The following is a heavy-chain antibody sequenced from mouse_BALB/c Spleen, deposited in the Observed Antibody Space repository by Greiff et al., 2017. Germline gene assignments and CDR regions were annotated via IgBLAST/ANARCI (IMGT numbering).Heavy chain of an antibody. Sequence: QVQLQQSGAELVKPGASVKLSCKASGYTFTSYYMYWVKQRPGQGLEWIGEINPSNGGTNFNEKFKDKATLTVDKSSSTAYMQLSSPTSEDSAVYYCTRELNGSSSYYFDYWGQGTTLTVSS. CDR2: INPSNGGT. D-gene: IGHD1-1*01. CDR3: TRELNGSSSYYFDY. J-gene: IGHJ2*01. V-gene: IGHV1S81*02. CDR1: GYTFTSYY.